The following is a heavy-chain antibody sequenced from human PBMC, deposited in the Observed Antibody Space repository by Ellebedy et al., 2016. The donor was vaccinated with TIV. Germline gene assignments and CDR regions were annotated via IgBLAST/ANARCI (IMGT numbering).Heavy chain of an antibody. CDR3: TRSSLREYSSSWFHNYYYGMDV. V-gene: IGHV1-3*01. CDR1: GYTFTSYA. Sequence: AASVKVSCKASGYTFTSYAIHWVRQAPGQRLEWMGWINVGNGNPKYSQKFQGRVTITRDTSASTAYMELSSLRSTDTAVYYCTRSSLREYSSSWFHNYYYGMDVWGQGTTVTVSS. D-gene: IGHD6-13*01. J-gene: IGHJ6*02. CDR2: INVGNGNP.